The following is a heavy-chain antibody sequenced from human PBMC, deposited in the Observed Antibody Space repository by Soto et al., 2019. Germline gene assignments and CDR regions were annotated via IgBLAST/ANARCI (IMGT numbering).Heavy chain of an antibody. CDR1: GFIFSDYY. CDR3: ARRHGDLKYYYYGMDV. CDR2: ISGNGRII. Sequence: GGSLRLSCATSGFIFSDYYMHWIRQAPGKGLEWISYISGNGRIIQYADSAKGRFTISRDNAQNSLYLQMNSLRAEDTAVYYCARRHGDLKYYYYGMDVWGQGTTVTVSS. V-gene: IGHV3-11*04. J-gene: IGHJ6*02. D-gene: IGHD4-17*01.